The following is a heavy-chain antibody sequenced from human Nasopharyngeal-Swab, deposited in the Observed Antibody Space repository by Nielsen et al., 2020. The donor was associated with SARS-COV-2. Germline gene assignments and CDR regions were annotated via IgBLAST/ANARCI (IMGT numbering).Heavy chain of an antibody. D-gene: IGHD4-17*01. Sequence: SETLSLTCAVYGGSFSGYYWSWIRQPPGKGLEWIGEINHSGSTNYNPSLKSRVTISVDTSKNQFSLKLSSVTAADTAVYYCARATYYGDYPLDYWGQGTLVTVSS. J-gene: IGHJ4*02. CDR1: GGSFSGYY. CDR3: ARATYYGDYPLDY. CDR2: INHSGST. V-gene: IGHV4-34*01.